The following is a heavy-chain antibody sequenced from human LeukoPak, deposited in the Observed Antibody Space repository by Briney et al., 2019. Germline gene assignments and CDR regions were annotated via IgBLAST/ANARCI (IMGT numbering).Heavy chain of an antibody. Sequence: PGGSLRLSCAASGFSFSDSGMSWVRQAPGKGLEWVAVISYDGSQKYYADSVKGRFTIFRDNSKNTLYLQMSSLRPDDAAAYYCARDGGDYWGQGTLVTVSS. J-gene: IGHJ4*02. V-gene: IGHV3-30*03. D-gene: IGHD3-16*01. CDR2: ISYDGSQK. CDR3: ARDGGDY. CDR1: GFSFSDSG.